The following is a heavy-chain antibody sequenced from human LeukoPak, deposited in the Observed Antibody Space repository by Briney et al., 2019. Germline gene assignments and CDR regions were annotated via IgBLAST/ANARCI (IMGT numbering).Heavy chain of an antibody. CDR2: ISDADGRT. CDR1: GFTFSNIA. D-gene: IGHD4-17*01. V-gene: IGHV3-23*01. CDR3: ATSTVTNGFDY. J-gene: IGHJ4*02. Sequence: PGGSLRLSCAASGFTFSNIAFYWVRQAPGKGLEWVSSISDADGRTNFADSVRGRFTISSDFSKNTLFLQMNGLRADDTAVYYCATSTVTNGFDYWGQGALVTVSS.